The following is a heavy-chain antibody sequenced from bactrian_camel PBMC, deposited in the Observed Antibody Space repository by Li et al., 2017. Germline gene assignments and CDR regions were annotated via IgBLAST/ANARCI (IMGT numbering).Heavy chain of an antibody. CDR2: ISGGGDRT. CDR1: GQSLSDYS. J-gene: IGHJ4*01. Sequence: VQLVESGGGSVQSGGSLRLSCAASGQSLSDYSMAWFRQVPGKGLEWVSGISGGGDRTYYANSVTGRCTISRDNAVNTVYLQLNNLKTEDMAMYYCANTVFGSPYYWGQGTQVTVS. CDR3: ANTVFGSPYY. D-gene: IGHD3*01. V-gene: IGHV3S40*01.